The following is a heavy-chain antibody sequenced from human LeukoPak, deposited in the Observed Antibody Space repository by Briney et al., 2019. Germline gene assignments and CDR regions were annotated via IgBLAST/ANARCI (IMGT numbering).Heavy chain of an antibody. D-gene: IGHD6-19*01. CDR2: IKQDGSEK. Sequence: GGSLRLSCAASGFTFSSYWMSWVRQAPGKGLEWVANIKQDGSEKYYADSVKGRFTISRDNAKNSLYLQMNSLRAEDTAVYYCASLDGWYMGYYYYYMDVWGKGTTVTVSS. J-gene: IGHJ6*03. CDR3: ASLDGWYMGYYYYYMDV. V-gene: IGHV3-7*01. CDR1: GFTFSSYW.